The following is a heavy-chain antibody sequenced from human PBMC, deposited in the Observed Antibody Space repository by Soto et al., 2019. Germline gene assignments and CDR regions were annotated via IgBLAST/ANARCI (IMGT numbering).Heavy chain of an antibody. J-gene: IGHJ6*02. D-gene: IGHD3-3*01. CDR1: GGSFSGYY. CDR2: INHSGST. V-gene: IGHV4-34*01. CDR3: ARVGYDFWSGYFERGMDV. Sequence: PSETLSLTCAVYGGSFSGYYWSWIRQPPGKGLEWIGEINHSGSTNYNPSLKSRVTISVDTSKNQFSLKLSSVTAADTAVYYCARVGYDFWSGYFERGMDVWGQGTKVTVYS.